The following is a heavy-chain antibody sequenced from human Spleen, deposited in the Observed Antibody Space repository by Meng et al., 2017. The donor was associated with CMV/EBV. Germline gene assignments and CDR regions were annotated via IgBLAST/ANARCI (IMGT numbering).Heavy chain of an antibody. J-gene: IGHJ4*02. CDR1: GFTFSSYA. CDR3: AKMDFWSGNDY. CDR2: ISGSGGST. D-gene: IGHD3-3*01. V-gene: IGHV3-23*01. Sequence: GGSLRLSCAASGFTFSSYAMSWVRQAPGKGLEWVSIISGSGGSTYYADSVKGRLTVSRDNAKDSLFLQMNSLRAEDTAVYYCAKMDFWSGNDYWGQGILVTVSS.